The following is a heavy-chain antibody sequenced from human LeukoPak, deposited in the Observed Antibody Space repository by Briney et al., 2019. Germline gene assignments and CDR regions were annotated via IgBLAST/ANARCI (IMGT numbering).Heavy chain of an antibody. CDR1: GYSFTSYW. CDR3: ARRQYCGGDCYFFDY. CDR2: IYPGDSDT. D-gene: IGHD2-21*02. J-gene: IGHJ4*02. Sequence: GESLKISCQGPGYSFTSYWIAWVRQMPGKGLEWMGIIYPGDSDTRYSPSFQGQVTISADKSISTAYLQWSSLKASDTAMYYCARRQYCGGDCYFFDYWGQGTLVTVSS. V-gene: IGHV5-51*01.